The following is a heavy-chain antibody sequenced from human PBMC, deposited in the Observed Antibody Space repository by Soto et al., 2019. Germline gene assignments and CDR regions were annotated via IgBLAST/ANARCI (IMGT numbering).Heavy chain of an antibody. V-gene: IGHV1-69*12. CDR3: ARGDATKIVVTTYYAMDV. D-gene: IGHD3-22*01. J-gene: IGHJ6*02. Sequence: QVQLVQSGAEVKKPGSSVKVSCTASGGSLSNFGISWVRQAPGQGLEWMGAIIPVFGTPNYAQKFQDRVTINADESTTTVYMAVRSLTSEDTAVYYCARGDATKIVVTTYYAMDVWAQGTTVTVSS. CDR1: GGSLSNFG. CDR2: IIPVFGTP.